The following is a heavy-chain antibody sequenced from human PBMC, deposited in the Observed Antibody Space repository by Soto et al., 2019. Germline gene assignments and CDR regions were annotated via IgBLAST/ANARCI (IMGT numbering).Heavy chain of an antibody. V-gene: IGHV3-49*04. CDR3: TRVDCAGGDCYAIYYYYGMDV. CDR2: IRSKAYGGTT. Sequence: PGGSLRLSCAASGFTFSGYGMHWVRQAPGKGLEWVGFIRSKAYGGTTEYAASVKGRFTISRDDSKSIAYLQMNSLKTEDTAVYYCTRVDCAGGDCYAIYYYYGMDVWGQGTTVTVSS. J-gene: IGHJ6*02. CDR1: GFTFSGYG. D-gene: IGHD2-21*02.